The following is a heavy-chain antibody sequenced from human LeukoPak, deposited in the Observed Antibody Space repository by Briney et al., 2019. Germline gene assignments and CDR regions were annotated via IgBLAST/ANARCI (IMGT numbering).Heavy chain of an antibody. D-gene: IGHD5-12*01. J-gene: IGHJ5*02. Sequence: GGSLRLSCAASGFTFSDYYMSWIRQAPGKGLEWVSYISSSGSTIYYADSVKGRFTISRDNAKNPLYLQMNSLRAEDTAVYYCARDRIQRGYSGYVGHNWFDPWGQGTLVTVSS. CDR1: GFTFSDYY. V-gene: IGHV3-11*04. CDR2: ISSSGSTI. CDR3: ARDRIQRGYSGYVGHNWFDP.